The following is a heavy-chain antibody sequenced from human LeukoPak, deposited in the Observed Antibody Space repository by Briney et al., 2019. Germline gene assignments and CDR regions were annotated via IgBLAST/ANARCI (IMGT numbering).Heavy chain of an antibody. CDR1: GYSFTSYW. D-gene: IGHD6-19*01. V-gene: IGHV5-51*03. J-gene: IGHJ6*03. CDR2: IYPGDSDT. CDR3: ARTAYSGWDYYYYMDV. Sequence: PGESLKISCKGSGYSFTSYWIGWVRQMPGKGLEWMGIIYPGDSDTRYSPSFPGQVTISAAKSTSTAYLQWSSLKASDTAMYYCARTAYSGWDYYYYMDVWGKGTTVTVSS.